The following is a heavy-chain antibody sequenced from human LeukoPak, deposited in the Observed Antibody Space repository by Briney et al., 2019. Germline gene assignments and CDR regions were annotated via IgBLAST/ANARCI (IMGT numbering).Heavy chain of an antibody. CDR1: VSTFTSYA. Sequence: ASGTVSCTASVSTFTSYARHWVRRAPGHRPGWMGWMNGGNGNTKSSKKLPGRVTITRDPSASTAYMELSSLRTEDTAVCYCARPNYYGSGSYYSPGGYYGMDVWGKGTTVTASS. CDR2: MNGGNGNT. CDR3: ARPNYYGSGSYYSPGGYYGMDV. J-gene: IGHJ6*04. D-gene: IGHD3-10*01. V-gene: IGHV1-3*01.